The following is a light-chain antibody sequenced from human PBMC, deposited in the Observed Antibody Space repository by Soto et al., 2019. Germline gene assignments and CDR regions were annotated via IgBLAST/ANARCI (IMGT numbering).Light chain of an antibody. Sequence: EIVLTQSPGTLSLSPGERASLSCRASQSVSSEKLAWYQQKPGQAPRLLIFGASGRATGIPERFSGSGSGTDFSLTINRLEPEDFAVYYCQQYENSPITFGQGTRLEIK. CDR1: QSVSSEK. CDR2: GAS. J-gene: IGKJ5*01. CDR3: QQYENSPIT. V-gene: IGKV3-20*01.